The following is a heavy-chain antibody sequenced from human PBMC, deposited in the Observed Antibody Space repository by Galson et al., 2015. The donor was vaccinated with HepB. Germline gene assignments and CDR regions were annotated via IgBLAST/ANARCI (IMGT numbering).Heavy chain of an antibody. D-gene: IGHD2-2*01. V-gene: IGHV3-15*01. CDR2: XXSXXXGGTX. CDR1: GFAFNNAW. J-gene: IGHJ5*02. Sequence: SLRLSCAASGFAFNNAWMNWVRQAPGKGXXXVGXXXSXXXGGTXXYAXXXKGRFTISSDDSRSXLTLQLHSLKXDDTAVYYCTKDVYFSSYWSWLDPWGQGTLVTVSS. CDR3: TKDVYFSSYWSWLDP.